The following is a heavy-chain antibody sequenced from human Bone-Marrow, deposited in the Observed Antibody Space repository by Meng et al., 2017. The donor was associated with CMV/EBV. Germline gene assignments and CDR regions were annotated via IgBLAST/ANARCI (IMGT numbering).Heavy chain of an antibody. J-gene: IGHJ4*02. CDR1: DGSISSYY. CDR3: ARYRNSGSTKGFVY. D-gene: IGHD1-26*01. Sequence: SETLSLTCTVSDGSISSYYWSWIRQPPGKGLEWIGYIYYSGSTNYNPSLKSRVTISVDTSKNQFSLKLSSVSAADTAVYYCARYRNSGSTKGFVYWGQGTLVTVSS. V-gene: IGHV4-59*01. CDR2: IYYSGST.